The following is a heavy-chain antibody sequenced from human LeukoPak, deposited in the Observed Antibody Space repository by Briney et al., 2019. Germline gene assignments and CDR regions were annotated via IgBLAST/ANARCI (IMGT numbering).Heavy chain of an antibody. J-gene: IGHJ4*02. D-gene: IGHD3-22*01. Sequence: PGGSLRLSCADSGFTFSSYAMSWVRQAPGKGLEGVSAISGSGGRTYYADTVKGRLTISRDNSKKTLYLQMNSLRAEDTAVYYCAKDIDSSGYYGTLNYWGQGTLVTVSS. V-gene: IGHV3-23*01. CDR3: AKDIDSSGYYGTLNY. CDR1: GFTFSSYA. CDR2: ISGSGGRT.